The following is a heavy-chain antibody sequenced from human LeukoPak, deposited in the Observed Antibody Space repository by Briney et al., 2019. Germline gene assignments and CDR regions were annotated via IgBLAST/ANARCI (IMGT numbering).Heavy chain of an antibody. J-gene: IGHJ4*02. CDR3: ARPSDSSLLWFGESPAPPFDY. D-gene: IGHD3-10*01. Sequence: ASVNVSCKASGYTFTSYAMHWVRQAAGQRLEGMGWINAGNGNTKYSQKFQGRVTITRDTSASTAYMELSSLRSEDTAVYYCARPSDSSLLWFGESPAPPFDYWGQGTLVTVSS. CDR2: INAGNGNT. CDR1: GYTFTSYA. V-gene: IGHV1-3*01.